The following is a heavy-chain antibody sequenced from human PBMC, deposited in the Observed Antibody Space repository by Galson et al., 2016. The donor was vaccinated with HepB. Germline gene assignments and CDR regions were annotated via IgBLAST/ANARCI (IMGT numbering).Heavy chain of an antibody. CDR1: GFTFSGYG. V-gene: IGHV3-33*01. J-gene: IGHJ3*02. D-gene: IGHD2-2*01. Sequence: SLRLSCAASGFTFSGYGMHWVRQAPGKGLEWVAVIWYDGSDKYYADSVKGRFTISRDNSKNTLFLQMNTLRAEDTAVYYCARGFRHCSRTGCHHAFDIWGQGTMVTVSS. CDR3: ARGFRHCSRTGCHHAFDI. CDR2: IWYDGSDK.